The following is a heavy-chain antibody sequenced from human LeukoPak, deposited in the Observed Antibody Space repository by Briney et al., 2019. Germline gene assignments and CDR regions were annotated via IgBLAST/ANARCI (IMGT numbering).Heavy chain of an antibody. CDR2: IIPIFGTA. Sequence: SVKVSCKASGGTFSSYAISWVRQAPGQGLEWMGGIIPIFGTANYAQRFQGRVTITTDESTSTAYMELSSLRSEDTAVYYCARDRGYGWGVFDYWGQGTLVTVSS. V-gene: IGHV1-69*05. D-gene: IGHD5-12*01. J-gene: IGHJ4*02. CDR3: ARDRGYGWGVFDY. CDR1: GGTFSSYA.